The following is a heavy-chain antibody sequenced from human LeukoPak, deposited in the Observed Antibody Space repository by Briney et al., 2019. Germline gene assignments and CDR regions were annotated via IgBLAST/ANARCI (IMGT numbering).Heavy chain of an antibody. CDR2: SKHSGST. D-gene: IGHD1-1*01. CDR3: SVGATPERRRGYFDY. J-gene: IGHJ4*02. V-gene: IGHV4-34*01. CDR1: GGSFNGYY. Sequence: PSETLSLTCAVYGGSFNGYYWSWIRQPPGKGLEWIGESKHSGSTNYNPSLKCGVTISVDTSKNQCSLKLSAVTAADTAMYYCSVGATPERRRGYFDYWGQGKLVTVSS.